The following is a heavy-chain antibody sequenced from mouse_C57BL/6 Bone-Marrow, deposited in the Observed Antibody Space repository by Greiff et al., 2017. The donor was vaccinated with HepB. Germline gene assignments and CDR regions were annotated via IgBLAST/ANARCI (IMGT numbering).Heavy chain of an antibody. CDR3: ASRGGENYYGPYFDV. D-gene: IGHD1-1*01. V-gene: IGHV1-81*01. J-gene: IGHJ1*03. Sequence: VQLQQSGAELARPGASVKLSCKASGYTFTSYGISWVKQRTGQGLEWIGEIYPRSGNTYYNEKFKGKATLTADKSSSTAYMELRSLTSEDSAVYFCASRGGENYYGPYFDVWGTGTTVTVSS. CDR2: IYPRSGNT. CDR1: GYTFTSYG.